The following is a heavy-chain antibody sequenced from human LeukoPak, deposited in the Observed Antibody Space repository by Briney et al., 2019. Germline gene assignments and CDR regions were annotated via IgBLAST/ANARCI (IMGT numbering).Heavy chain of an antibody. CDR1: GYTFTSYG. D-gene: IGHD2-2*01. J-gene: IGHJ4*02. CDR2: ISAYNGNT. CDR3: ARDGQQDGRFEY. Sequence: ASVKVSCKASGYTFTSYGISWVRQAPGQGPEWMGWISAYNGNTYYAQNLQGRVTMTTDTSTSTAYMELRSLRSDDTAVYYCARDGQQDGRFEYWGQGTLVTVSS. V-gene: IGHV1-18*01.